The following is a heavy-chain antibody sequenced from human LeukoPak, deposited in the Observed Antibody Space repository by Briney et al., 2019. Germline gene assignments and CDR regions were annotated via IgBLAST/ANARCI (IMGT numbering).Heavy chain of an antibody. J-gene: IGHJ5*02. CDR3: ARGGSRFHP. CDR2: IYHSGST. V-gene: IGHV4-30-2*01. D-gene: IGHD5-18*01. CDR1: GGSIGSGGYS. Sequence: SETLSLTCAVSGGSIGSGGYSWSWIRQPPGKGLEWIGYIYHSGSTYYNPSLKSRVTISVDRSKNQFSLKLSSVTAADTAVYYCARGGSRFHPWGQGTLVTVSS.